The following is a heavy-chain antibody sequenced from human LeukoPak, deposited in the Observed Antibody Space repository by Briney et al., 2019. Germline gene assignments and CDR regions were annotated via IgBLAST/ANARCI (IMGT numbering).Heavy chain of an antibody. CDR2: ITASGDST. Sequence: GGSLRLSCAASGFTFSNYVMIWVRQAPGKGLEWVSGITASGDSTYYGDSVKGRFTMSRDNSKNTLFLQMNDLRVEDMAVLYCAKDWKWAIDYWGQGTLVTVSS. J-gene: IGHJ4*02. D-gene: IGHD1-1*01. CDR1: GFTFSNYV. V-gene: IGHV3-23*01. CDR3: AKDWKWAIDY.